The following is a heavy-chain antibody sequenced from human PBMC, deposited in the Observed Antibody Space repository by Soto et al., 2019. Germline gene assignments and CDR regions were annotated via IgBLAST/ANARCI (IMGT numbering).Heavy chain of an antibody. CDR2: ISSGSSYI. D-gene: IGHD3-10*01. V-gene: IGHV3-21*01. J-gene: IGHJ5*01. CDR1: GFTFSSYT. CDR3: ARDILSGGAYPDS. Sequence: PGGSLRLSCAASGFTFSSYTMNWVRQAPGKGLEWLSSISSGSSYIYYAASVKNRFSISRDNAKSSLFLQMNNLRAEDTAVYYCARDILSGGAYPDSWGLGTKVTV.